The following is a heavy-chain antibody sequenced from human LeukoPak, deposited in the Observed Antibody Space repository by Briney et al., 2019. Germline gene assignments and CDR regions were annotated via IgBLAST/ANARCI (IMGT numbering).Heavy chain of an antibody. V-gene: IGHV4-59*08. D-gene: IGHD6-19*01. J-gene: IGHJ3*02. CDR2: IYYSGST. CDR1: GGSISSYY. Sequence: SETLSLTCTVSGGSISSYYWSWIRQPPGKGLEWIGYIYYSGSTNYNPSLKSRVTISVDTSKNQFSLKLSSVTAADTAVYYCARLLENGWDAFDIWGQGTMVTVSS. CDR3: ARLLENGWDAFDI.